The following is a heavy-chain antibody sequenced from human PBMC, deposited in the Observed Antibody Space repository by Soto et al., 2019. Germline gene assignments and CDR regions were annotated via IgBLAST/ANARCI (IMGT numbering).Heavy chain of an antibody. CDR2: IWRAGLI. CDR3: AREAPMDV. J-gene: IGHJ6*02. Sequence: DVHLVEAGGELIQPGGSLRLSCAASGFTVSSKYMSWVRQAPGKGLEWVSVIWRAGLIYYAHSVRGRFTISRDISKNILYLEMTSLRADETAVYYCAREAPMDVWGQGTTVTVSS. CDR1: GFTVSSKY. V-gene: IGHV3-53*01.